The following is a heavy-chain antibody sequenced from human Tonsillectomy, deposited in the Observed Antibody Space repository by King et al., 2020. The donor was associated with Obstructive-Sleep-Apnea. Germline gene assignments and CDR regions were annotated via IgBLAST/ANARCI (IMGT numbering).Heavy chain of an antibody. D-gene: IGHD6-13*01. CDR2: IRYDGSNK. J-gene: IGHJ3*02. CDR3: AKDYSAAFDI. Sequence: VQLVESGGGVVQPGRSLRLSCAASGFTFSSYGMHWVRQAPGKGLEWVAFIRYDGSNKYYADSVKGRFTISRDNSKNTLYLQMNSLRAEETAVYYCAKDYSAAFDIWGQGTMVTVSS. CDR1: GFTFSSYG. V-gene: IGHV3-30*02.